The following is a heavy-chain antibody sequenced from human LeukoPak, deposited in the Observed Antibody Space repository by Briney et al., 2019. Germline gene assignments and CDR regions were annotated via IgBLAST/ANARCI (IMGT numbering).Heavy chain of an antibody. CDR2: IYTIGST. J-gene: IGHJ6*03. CDR1: GGSISSSSYY. Sequence: SETLSLTCSVSGGSISSSSYYWNWIRQPAGKGLEWIGRIYTIGSTKYNPSLKSRVTVSVDTSKNQFSLKVRSVTAADTAVYYCARTYCGGDCRGYYYYYYVDVWGKGTTVTISS. D-gene: IGHD2-21*02. V-gene: IGHV4-61*02. CDR3: ARTYCGGDCRGYYYYYYVDV.